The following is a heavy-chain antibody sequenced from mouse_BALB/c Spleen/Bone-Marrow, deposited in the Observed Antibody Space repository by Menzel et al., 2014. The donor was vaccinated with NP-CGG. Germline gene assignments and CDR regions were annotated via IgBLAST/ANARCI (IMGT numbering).Heavy chain of an antibody. CDR3: TRDGKGNYDYAMDY. CDR1: GSTFSSYT. D-gene: IGHD2-1*01. Sequence: EVKMVESGGGLVKPGGSLKLSCAASGSTFSSYTMSWVRQTPEKRLEWVATISSGGSYTYYPDSVKGRFTISRDNAKNTLYLQMSSLKSEDTAMYYCTRDGKGNYDYAMDYWGQGTSVPVSS. J-gene: IGHJ4*01. CDR2: ISSGGSYT. V-gene: IGHV5-6-4*01.